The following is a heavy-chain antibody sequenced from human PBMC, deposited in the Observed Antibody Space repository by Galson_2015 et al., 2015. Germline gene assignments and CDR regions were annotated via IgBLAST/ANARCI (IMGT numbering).Heavy chain of an antibody. Sequence: SLRLSCAASGVAFSSYSMNWVRQAPGKGLEWVSYISSSSSTIYYADSVKGRFTISRDNAKNSLYLQMNSLRAEDTAVYYCARDLQDSSGYYPVWGKGTLVTVSS. CDR1: GVAFSSYS. CDR3: ARDLQDSSGYYPV. D-gene: IGHD3-22*01. V-gene: IGHV3-48*01. CDR2: ISSSSSTI. J-gene: IGHJ4*02.